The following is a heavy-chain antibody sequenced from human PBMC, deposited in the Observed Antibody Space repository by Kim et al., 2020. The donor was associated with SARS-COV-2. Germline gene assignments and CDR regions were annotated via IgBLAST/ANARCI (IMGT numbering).Heavy chain of an antibody. D-gene: IGHD1-7*01. V-gene: IGHV5-51*01. CDR2: IYPGDSDT. J-gene: IGHJ6*02. Sequence: GESLKISCKGSGYSFTSYWIGWVRQMPGKGLEWMGIIYPGDSDTRYSPSFQGQVTISADKSISTAYLQWSSLKASDTAMYYCASWSGTTDYYYYYGMDVWGQGTTVTVSS. CDR3: ASWSGTTDYYYYYGMDV. CDR1: GYSFTSYW.